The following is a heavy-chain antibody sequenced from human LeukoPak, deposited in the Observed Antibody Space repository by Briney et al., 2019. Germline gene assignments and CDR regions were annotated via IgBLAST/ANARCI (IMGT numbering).Heavy chain of an antibody. D-gene: IGHD2-2*02. CDR1: GGSFSGYY. Sequence: SETLSLTCAVYGGSFSGYYWSWIRQPPGKGLEWIGEINHSGSTNYNPSLKSRVTISVDTSKNQFSLKLSSVTAADTAVYYCARPFQYCSSTSCYRNDYWGQGTLVTVSS. V-gene: IGHV4-34*01. CDR3: ARPFQYCSSTSCYRNDY. J-gene: IGHJ4*02. CDR2: INHSGST.